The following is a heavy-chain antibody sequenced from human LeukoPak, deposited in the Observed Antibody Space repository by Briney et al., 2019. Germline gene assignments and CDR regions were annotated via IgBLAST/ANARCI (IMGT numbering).Heavy chain of an antibody. Sequence: PGGSLRLSCEPSGFTFNSYNMHCVRQAPGKGLVWVTVISNDGQNKYYTDSVKGRFTVSRDNSKNTLYLQMSTLGDEDTAVYRCARGRVGFSGAFDLWGQGTLVTVSS. CDR3: ARGRVGFSGAFDL. CDR2: ISNDGQNK. J-gene: IGHJ3*01. V-gene: IGHV3-30*04. D-gene: IGHD5-12*01. CDR1: GFTFNSYN.